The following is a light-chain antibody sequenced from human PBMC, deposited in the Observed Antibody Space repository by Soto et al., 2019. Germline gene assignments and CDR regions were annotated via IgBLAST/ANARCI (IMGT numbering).Light chain of an antibody. Sequence: DIQMTQSPSSLSASVGDRVTITCRASQGISTYLAWYQQKPGKVPKLLIYAASSLLSGVPSRFSGSGSGTDFTLTISSLQPEDVATYYCQIYKSAPHFGPGTKVDIK. CDR2: AAS. J-gene: IGKJ3*01. CDR3: QIYKSAPH. V-gene: IGKV1-27*01. CDR1: QGISTY.